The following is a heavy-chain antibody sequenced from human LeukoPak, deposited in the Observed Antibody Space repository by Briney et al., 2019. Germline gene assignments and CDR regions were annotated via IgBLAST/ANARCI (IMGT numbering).Heavy chain of an antibody. Sequence: SQTLSLTCTVSGGSNSSGDYYWRWIRQPPGRGLEWIGYIYYSGSTYYNPSLKSRVTISVDTSKNQFSLKLSSVTAADTAVYYCALSPYDFWSGYYPNDAFDIWGQGTMVTVSS. V-gene: IGHV4-30-4*01. J-gene: IGHJ3*02. CDR1: GGSNSSGDYY. CDR3: ALSPYDFWSGYYPNDAFDI. D-gene: IGHD3-3*01. CDR2: IYYSGST.